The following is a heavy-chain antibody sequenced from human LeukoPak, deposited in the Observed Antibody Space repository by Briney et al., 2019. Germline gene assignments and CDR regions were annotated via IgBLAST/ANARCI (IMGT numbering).Heavy chain of an antibody. CDR2: IYHSGST. D-gene: IGHD4-23*01. CDR3: ARSQTTVVTPGSFDI. Sequence: SGTLSLTCAVSGGSISSSNWWSWVRQPPGKGLEWIGEIYHSGSTNYNPSLKSRVTISVDKSKNQFSLKLSSVTAADTAVYYCARSQTTVVTPGSFDIWGQGTMVTVSS. CDR1: GGSISSSNW. V-gene: IGHV4-4*02. J-gene: IGHJ3*02.